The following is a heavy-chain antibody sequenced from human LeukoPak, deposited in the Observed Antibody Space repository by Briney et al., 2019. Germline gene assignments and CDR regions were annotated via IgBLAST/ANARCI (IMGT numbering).Heavy chain of an antibody. J-gene: IGHJ4*02. V-gene: IGHV3-23*01. D-gene: IGHD3-22*01. CDR1: GFTFSSSA. CDR3: AKDLNRVTLTGMAPGRGIDY. Sequence: PGGSLRLSCAASGFTFSSSAMSWVRQAPGKGLEWVSAISNNGGYTYYADSVQGRFTISRDNSKSTLCLQMNSLRAEDTAVYYCAKDLNRVTLTGMAPGRGIDYWGQGVLVTVSS. CDR2: ISNNGGYT.